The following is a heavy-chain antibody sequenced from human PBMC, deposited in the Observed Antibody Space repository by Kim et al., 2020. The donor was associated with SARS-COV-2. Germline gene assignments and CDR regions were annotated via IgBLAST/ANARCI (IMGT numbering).Heavy chain of an antibody. J-gene: IGHJ4*02. CDR3: ARDSYGDYAVDN. V-gene: IGHV3-48*04. CDR2: ISSSLSTI. Sequence: GGSLRLSCAASGFTFSSYSMNWVRQAPGKGLEWVSYISSSLSTIYYADSVKGRFTISRDHAKSSLYLQMNSLRAEDTAVYYCARDSYGDYAVDNWGQGTLVTVSS. D-gene: IGHD4-17*01. CDR1: GFTFSSYS.